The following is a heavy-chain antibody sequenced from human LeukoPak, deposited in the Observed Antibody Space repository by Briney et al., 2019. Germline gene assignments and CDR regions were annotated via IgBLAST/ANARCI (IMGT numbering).Heavy chain of an antibody. CDR3: ANHPKGDYDPGY. V-gene: IGHV3-30*04. CDR2: ISYDGSNK. Sequence: GGSLRLSCAASGFTFSSYAMHWVRQAPGKGLEWVAVISYDGSNKYYADSVKGRFTISRDNSKNTLYLQMNSLRAEDTAVYYCANHPKGDYDPGYWGQGTLVTVSS. CDR1: GFTFSSYA. J-gene: IGHJ4*02. D-gene: IGHD4-17*01.